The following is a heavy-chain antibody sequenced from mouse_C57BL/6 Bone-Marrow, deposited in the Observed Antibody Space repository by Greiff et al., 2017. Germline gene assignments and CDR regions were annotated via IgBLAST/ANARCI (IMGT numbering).Heavy chain of an antibody. CDR1: GYTFTSSG. V-gene: IGHV1-81*01. CDR2: IYPRSGNT. J-gene: IGHJ3*01. Sequence: VQLQQSGAELARPGASVKLSCKASGYTFTSSGISWVKQRTGQGLEWIGEIYPRSGNTYYNEKFKGKATLTADKSSSTAYMELRSLTSEDSAVYFCARAPIYYDYDGFAYWGQGTLVTVSA. D-gene: IGHD2-4*01. CDR3: ARAPIYYDYDGFAY.